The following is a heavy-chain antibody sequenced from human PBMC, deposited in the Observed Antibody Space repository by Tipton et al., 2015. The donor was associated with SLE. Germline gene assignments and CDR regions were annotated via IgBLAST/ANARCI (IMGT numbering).Heavy chain of an antibody. D-gene: IGHD6-13*01. CDR1: GFTFSSYA. CDR3: AREIYSSSSWSYDAFDI. CDR2: ISGSGGST. V-gene: IGHV3-23*01. J-gene: IGHJ3*02. Sequence: GSLRLSCAASGFTFSSYAMSWVRQAPGKGLEWVSAISGSGGSTYYADSVKGRFTISRDNAKNSLYLQMNSLRAEDTAVYYCAREIYSSSSWSYDAFDIWGQGTMVTVSS.